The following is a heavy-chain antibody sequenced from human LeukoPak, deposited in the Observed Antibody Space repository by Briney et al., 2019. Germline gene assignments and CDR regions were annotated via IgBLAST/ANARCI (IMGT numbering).Heavy chain of an antibody. V-gene: IGHV1-69*13. Sequence: WASVKVSCKASGGTFSSYAISWVRQAPGQGLEWMGGIIPIFGTANYAQKFQGRVTITADESTSTAYMELSSLRSEDTAVYYCAGKRLRLGELSPYYYYMDVWGKGTTVTISS. CDR2: IIPIFGTA. CDR1: GGTFSSYA. J-gene: IGHJ6*03. CDR3: AGKRLRLGELSPYYYYMDV. D-gene: IGHD3-16*02.